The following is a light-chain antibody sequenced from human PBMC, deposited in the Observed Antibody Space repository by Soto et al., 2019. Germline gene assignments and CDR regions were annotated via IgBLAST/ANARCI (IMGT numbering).Light chain of an antibody. CDR3: QQYGSSPRT. CDR2: GAS. CDR1: QSVSNNF. J-gene: IGKJ1*01. Sequence: ETVLTQSPGTLSLSPGERATLSCRASQSVSNNFLAWYQQKPGQAPRLLIYGASNRATGIPDRFSGSGSGTDFTLTISRLEPEDFAVYYCQQYGSSPRTFGQGTKVEIK. V-gene: IGKV3-20*01.